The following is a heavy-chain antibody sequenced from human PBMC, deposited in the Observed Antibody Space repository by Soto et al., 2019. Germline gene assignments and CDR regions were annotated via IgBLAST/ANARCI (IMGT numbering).Heavy chain of an antibody. V-gene: IGHV5-51*01. CDR1: GYTFSNFW. J-gene: IGHJ4*02. Sequence: GESLKISCKGSGYTFSNFWIGWVRQMPGKGLEWMGIIYPGDSDTRYSPSFQGQVTISADKSISTAYLQWSSLKASDTAMYYCARPYGGNVGRAIYWGQGTPVTVSS. D-gene: IGHD2-15*01. CDR2: IYPGDSDT. CDR3: ARPYGGNVGRAIY.